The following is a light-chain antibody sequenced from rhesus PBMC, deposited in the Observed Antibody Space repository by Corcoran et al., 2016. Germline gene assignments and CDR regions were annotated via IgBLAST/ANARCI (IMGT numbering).Light chain of an antibody. CDR2: GAS. CDR3: QETSNLSWT. CDR1: QSVSSY. V-gene: IGKV3-31*02. J-gene: IGKJ1*01. Sequence: EIVMTQSPATLSLSPGETATISCRTSQSVSSYLAWYQQKPGQAPRLLIYGASRRATGIPDRFSGRWSGTDFTLTISSLEPEDFAVYYCQETSNLSWTFGQGTKVEIK.